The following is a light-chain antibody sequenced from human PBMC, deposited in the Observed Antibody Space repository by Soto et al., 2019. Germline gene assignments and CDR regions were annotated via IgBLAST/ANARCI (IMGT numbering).Light chain of an antibody. CDR2: YAS. CDR1: QSVSNN. CDR3: QQYNNWPPIT. V-gene: IGKV3-15*01. Sequence: EIMMTQSPATLSVSPGERPTLSCRASQSVSNNLAWYQQKPGQAPRLLIYYASTRATGIPARFSGSGSGTEFTLTTSSLQSEDFALYYCQQYNNWPPITFGQGTRLEIK. J-gene: IGKJ5*01.